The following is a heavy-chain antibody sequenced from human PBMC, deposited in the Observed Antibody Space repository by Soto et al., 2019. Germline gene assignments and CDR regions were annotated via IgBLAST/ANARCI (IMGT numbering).Heavy chain of an antibody. D-gene: IGHD2-15*01. Sequence: GGSLRISCSASGFTFISYAMSWVRQDPGKALEWVSAISGSGGSTYYADSVKGRFTISRDNSKNTLYLQMNSLRAEDTAVYYCAKDPSARWRNIKPRRVDIWGQGTMVTVSS. V-gene: IGHV3-23*01. CDR3: AKDPSARWRNIKPRRVDI. CDR1: GFTFISYA. J-gene: IGHJ3*02. CDR2: ISGSGGST.